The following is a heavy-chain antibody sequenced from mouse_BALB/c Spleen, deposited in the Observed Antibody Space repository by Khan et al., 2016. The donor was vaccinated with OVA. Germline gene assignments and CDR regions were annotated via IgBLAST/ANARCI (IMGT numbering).Heavy chain of an antibody. CDR3: TRLAYYYGSEGFAD. Sequence: EVELVESGGDIVKPGGSLKLSCAASGFTFSTYGMSWVRQTPDKRLEWVATVSTGGHYTYYTDTVKGRFTISRDNAKNTLYLQMSSLRSEDTAMFYCTRLAYYYGSEGFADWGQGTLVTVST. D-gene: IGHD1-1*01. CDR1: GFTFSTYG. J-gene: IGHJ3*01. CDR2: VSTGGHYT. V-gene: IGHV5-6*01.